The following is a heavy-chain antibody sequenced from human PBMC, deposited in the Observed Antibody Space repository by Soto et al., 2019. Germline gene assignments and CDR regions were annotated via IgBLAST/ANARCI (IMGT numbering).Heavy chain of an antibody. CDR3: ARLQAAAGDNDLTFDY. V-gene: IGHV5-10-1*01. J-gene: IGHJ4*02. D-gene: IGHD6-13*01. CDR1: GYTFTSYW. CDR2: IDCSDSYI. Sequence: GESLKISCKGSGYTFTSYWITWVRQMPGKGPEWVATIDCSDSYINYSPSFQGHVTISADKSVSTAYLQWSSLKASDTAMYYCARLQAAAGDNDLTFDYWGQGTLVTVSS.